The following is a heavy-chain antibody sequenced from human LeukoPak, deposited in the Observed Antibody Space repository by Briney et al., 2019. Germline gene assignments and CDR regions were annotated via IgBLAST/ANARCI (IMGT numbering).Heavy chain of an antibody. CDR3: ASRATGHAFDI. CDR1: GGTFSSYA. Sequence: SVKVSCKASGGTFSSYAISWVRQAPGQGLEWMGRIIPILGIANYAQKFQGRVTITADKSTSTAYMELSSLRSEDTAVYYCASRATGHAFDIWGQGTMVTVSS. V-gene: IGHV1-69*04. D-gene: IGHD5-12*01. CDR2: IIPILGIA. J-gene: IGHJ3*02.